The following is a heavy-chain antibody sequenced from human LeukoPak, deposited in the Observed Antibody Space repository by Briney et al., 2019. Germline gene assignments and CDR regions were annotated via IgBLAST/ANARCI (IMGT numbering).Heavy chain of an antibody. CDR2: INGERSST. Sequence: QPGGSLRLSCAASGFVFSSYRMHCVRQAPGKGPMWVSHINGERSSTSYAASVKGRFTISRDNAKNTLYLQMNTLRADDTAVYYCARGGPQSTSPADYWGQGTQVTVSS. CDR3: ARGGPQSTSPADY. CDR1: GFVFSSYR. V-gene: IGHV3-74*01. D-gene: IGHD2-2*01. J-gene: IGHJ4*02.